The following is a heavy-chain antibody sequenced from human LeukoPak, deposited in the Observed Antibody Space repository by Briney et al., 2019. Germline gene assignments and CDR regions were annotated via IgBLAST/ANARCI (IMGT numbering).Heavy chain of an antibody. J-gene: IGHJ4*02. CDR2: INPNSGGT. CDR1: GYTFTGYY. D-gene: IGHD6-19*01. V-gene: IGHV1-2*02. Sequence: ASVKVSCKASGYTFTGYYMHWVRQAPGQGLEWMGWINPNSGGTNYAQKFQGRVTMTRDTSISTAYMELSRLRSDDTAVYYCARGDGYSNGRDWSSNREILDYWGQGTLVTVSS. CDR3: ARGDGYSNGRDWSSNREILDY.